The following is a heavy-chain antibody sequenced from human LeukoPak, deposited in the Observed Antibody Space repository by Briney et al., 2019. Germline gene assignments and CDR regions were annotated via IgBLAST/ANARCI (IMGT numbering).Heavy chain of an antibody. CDR3: ARDREAARPSWFDP. CDR2: INPNSGGT. D-gene: IGHD6-6*01. CDR1: GYTFTGYY. V-gene: IGHV1-2*02. Sequence: ASVKVSCKASGYTFTGYYMHWVRQAPGQGLEWMGWINPNSGGTNYAQKFQGRVTMTRDTSISTACMELSRLRSDDTAVYYCARDREAARPSWFDPWGQGTLVTVSS. J-gene: IGHJ5*02.